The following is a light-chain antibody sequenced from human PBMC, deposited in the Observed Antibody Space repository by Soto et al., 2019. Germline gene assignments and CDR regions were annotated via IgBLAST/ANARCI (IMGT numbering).Light chain of an antibody. CDR3: QQTYSSPYN. CDR1: KNSSDY. J-gene: IGKJ2*01. V-gene: IGKV1-39*01. CDR2: AAS. Sequence: DTQMTQSPSSVSASVGDRGTLTCRASKNSSDYLNWYLQKPGKAHKLLSCAASTLQRGVPSRLRWSGSGTDFSLTISSLQPEDFATYSCQQTYSSPYNFVQGPKLEMK.